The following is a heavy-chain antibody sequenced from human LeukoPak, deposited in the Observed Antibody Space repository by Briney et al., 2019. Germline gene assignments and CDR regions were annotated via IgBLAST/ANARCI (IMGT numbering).Heavy chain of an antibody. Sequence: ASVKVSCKASGYTFTSYGISWVRQAPGQGLKWMGWISAYNGNTNYAQKLQGRVTMTTDTSTSTAYMELRSLRSDDTAVYYCARVIAARPRYYFDYWGQGTLVTVSS. J-gene: IGHJ4*02. CDR3: ARVIAARPRYYFDY. CDR2: ISAYNGNT. CDR1: GYTFTSYG. D-gene: IGHD6-6*01. V-gene: IGHV1-18*01.